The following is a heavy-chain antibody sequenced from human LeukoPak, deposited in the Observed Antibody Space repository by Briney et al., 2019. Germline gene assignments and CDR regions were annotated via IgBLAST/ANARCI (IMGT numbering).Heavy chain of an antibody. V-gene: IGHV4-39*01. CDR2: IYYSGST. CDR3: ARHWGPVRVGATFDGGDAFDI. CDR1: GGSISSSNYY. J-gene: IGHJ3*02. D-gene: IGHD1-26*01. Sequence: PSETLSLTCTVSGGSISSSNYYWGWIRQPPGKGLEWIGSIYYSGSTHYNPSLKSRVTISVDTTKNQFSLKLSSVTAADTSVYYCARHWGPVRVGATFDGGDAFDIWGQGTMVTVSS.